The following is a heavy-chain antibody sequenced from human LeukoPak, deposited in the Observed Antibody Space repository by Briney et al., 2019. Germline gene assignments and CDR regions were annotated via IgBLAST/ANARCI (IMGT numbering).Heavy chain of an antibody. Sequence: TGGSLRLSCAASRFTFSTYAMSWVRQAPGKGLEWVSSISSSSSYIYYADSVKGRFTISRDNAKNSLYLQMNSLRAEDTAVYYCARAEILGDLGYMDVWGKGTTVTISS. J-gene: IGHJ6*03. CDR3: ARAEILGDLGYMDV. CDR2: ISSSSSYI. CDR1: RFTFSTYA. D-gene: IGHD2/OR15-2a*01. V-gene: IGHV3-21*01.